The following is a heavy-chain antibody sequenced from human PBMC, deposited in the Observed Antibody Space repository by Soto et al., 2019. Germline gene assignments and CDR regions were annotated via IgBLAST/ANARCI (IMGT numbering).Heavy chain of an antibody. D-gene: IGHD5-18*01. CDR1: GGSISSGGYF. CDR3: ARSFSYEPRFDS. J-gene: IGHJ4*02. CDR2: IYNSGST. Sequence: SETLSLTCAVSGGSISSGGYFWGWVRQPPGKGLEWIGSIYNSGSTYYNPSLKSRVTISVDTSKNQFSLKLSSVTAADTAVYYCARSFSYEPRFDSWGQGTLVTVSS. V-gene: IGHV4-39*01.